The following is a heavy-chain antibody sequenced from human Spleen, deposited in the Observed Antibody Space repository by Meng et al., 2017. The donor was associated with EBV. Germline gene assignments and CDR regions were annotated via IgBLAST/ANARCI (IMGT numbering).Heavy chain of an antibody. CDR2: IYYTGST. CDR1: GGSISSGDYY. V-gene: IGHV4-30-4*01. J-gene: IGHJ4*02. CDR3: ARGPDYYVSSGAGAFDF. D-gene: IGHD3-22*01. Sequence: QGQLHESAPGLVTSSHALSLTLAVSGGSISSGDYYWSWIRQPPVKGLEWMGNIYYTGSTYYNPSLKSRLSILVDTSKNHFSVRLSSVTAADTAVYFCARGPDYYVSSGAGAFDFWGLGTLVTVSS.